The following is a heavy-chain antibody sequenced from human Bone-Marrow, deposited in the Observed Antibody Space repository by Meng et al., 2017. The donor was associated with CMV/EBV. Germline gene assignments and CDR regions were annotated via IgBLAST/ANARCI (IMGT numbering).Heavy chain of an antibody. CDR1: GFTFTSYW. D-gene: IGHD2-2*01. CDR2: IKPDGSEK. J-gene: IGHJ3*02. V-gene: IGHV3-7*01. CDR3: ARSCSSTSCYSPFDI. Sequence: GESLKISCAASGFTFTSYWMTWVRQAPGKGLEWVANIKPDGSEKYCVDSVKGRFTISRDNAKNTLFLQMNSLRAEDTAMYYCARSCSSTSCYSPFDIWGQGTMVTVSS.